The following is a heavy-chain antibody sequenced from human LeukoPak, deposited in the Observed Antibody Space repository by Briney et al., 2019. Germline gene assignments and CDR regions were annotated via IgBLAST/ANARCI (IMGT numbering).Heavy chain of an antibody. J-gene: IGHJ4*02. V-gene: IGHV3-23*01. D-gene: IGHD5-18*01. CDR3: AKARWGQLWLFEDYVDY. Sequence: PGGSLRLSCAASGFTFSSYAMSWVRQAPGKGLEWVSAISGSGGSTYYADSVKGRFTISRDNSKNTLYLQMNSLRAEDTAVYYCAKARWGQLWLFEDYVDYWGQGTLVTVSS. CDR2: ISGSGGST. CDR1: GFTFSSYA.